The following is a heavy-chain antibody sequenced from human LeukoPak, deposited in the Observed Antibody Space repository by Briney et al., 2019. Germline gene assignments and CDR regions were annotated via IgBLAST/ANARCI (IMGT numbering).Heavy chain of an antibody. J-gene: IGHJ5*02. D-gene: IGHD3-10*01. V-gene: IGHV4-34*01. CDR3: ARGGVRGVIIT. Sequence: SETLSLTCAVYGGSFRGYYWSWIRQPPGKGLEWIGEIAHSGSTNYNPSPKSRVTISVDTSKNQFSLKLSSVTAADTAVYYCARGGVRGVIITWGQGTLVTVSS. CDR1: GGSFRGYY. CDR2: IAHSGST.